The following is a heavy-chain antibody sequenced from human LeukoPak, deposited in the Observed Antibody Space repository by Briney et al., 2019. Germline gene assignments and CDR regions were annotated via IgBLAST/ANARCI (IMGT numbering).Heavy chain of an antibody. V-gene: IGHV3-30*18. D-gene: IGHD2-15*01. Sequence: PGGSLRLSCAASGFTFSSYGMHWVRQAPGKGLEWVAVISYDGSNKYYADSVKGRFTISRDNSKNTLYLQMNSLRVEDTAVYYCAKGDMIGYCSGGSCQRWFDPWGQGTLVTVSS. CDR2: ISYDGSNK. CDR1: GFTFSSYG. CDR3: AKGDMIGYCSGGSCQRWFDP. J-gene: IGHJ5*02.